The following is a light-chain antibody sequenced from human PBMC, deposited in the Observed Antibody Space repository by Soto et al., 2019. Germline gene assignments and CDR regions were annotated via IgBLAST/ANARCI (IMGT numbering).Light chain of an antibody. CDR2: YDS. V-gene: IGLV3-21*04. Sequence: SYELTQSPSVSVAPGKTARIPCGGNNIGSRSVNWYQHKPGQAPVLVMYYDSDRPSGIPERFSGSNSGNTATLTISGVEDGDEADYYCQVWDTSSDHHVFGTGTKLTVL. CDR1: NIGSRS. CDR3: QVWDTSSDHHV. J-gene: IGLJ1*01.